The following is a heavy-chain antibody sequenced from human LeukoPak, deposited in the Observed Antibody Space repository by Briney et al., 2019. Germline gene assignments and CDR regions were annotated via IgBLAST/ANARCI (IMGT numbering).Heavy chain of an antibody. J-gene: IGHJ4*02. Sequence: GGSLRLSCAASGLTFSSYAMHWVRQAPGKGLEWVAVISYDGSNKYYTDSVKGRFTISRDNSKNTLYLQMNSLRGEDTALYYCARETGGTVGSTDFDYWGQGTLVTVSS. CDR3: ARETGGTVGSTDFDY. V-gene: IGHV3-30-3*01. D-gene: IGHD4-17*01. CDR1: GLTFSSYA. CDR2: ISYDGSNK.